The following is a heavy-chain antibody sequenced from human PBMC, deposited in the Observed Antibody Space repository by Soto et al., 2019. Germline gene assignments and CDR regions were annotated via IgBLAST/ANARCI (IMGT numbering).Heavy chain of an antibody. D-gene: IGHD5-12*01. V-gene: IGHV5-51*01. CDR3: AIHSTGYEDS. CDR2: IHPSDFDT. CDR1: GYSFTSYW. J-gene: IGHJ5*02. Sequence: PGESLKISCKGSGYSFTSYWIGWVRQMPEKGLEWMGIIHPSDFDTRYSPSFQGQVTISADKSISTAYLQWSSLRASDSAMYYCAIHSTGYEDSWGQGTLVTVSS.